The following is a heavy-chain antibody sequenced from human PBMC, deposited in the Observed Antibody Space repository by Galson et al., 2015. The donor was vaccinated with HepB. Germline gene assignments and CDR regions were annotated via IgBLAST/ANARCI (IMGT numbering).Heavy chain of an antibody. CDR3: ARDLGRDAYTSSGGVY. Sequence: SVKVSCKVSGYTFTGYYLHWVRQAPGQGLEWMGWINPSSDVTKYAQKFQGRVTMTRDTSISTAYMEVSRLTPDDTAVYYCARDLGRDAYTSSGGVYWGQGTLVTVSS. CDR1: GYTFTGYY. V-gene: IGHV1-2*02. CDR2: INPSSDVT. D-gene: IGHD5-24*01. J-gene: IGHJ4*02.